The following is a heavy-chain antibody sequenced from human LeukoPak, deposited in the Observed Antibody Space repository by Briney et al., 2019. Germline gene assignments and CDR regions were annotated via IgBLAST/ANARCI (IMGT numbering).Heavy chain of an antibody. D-gene: IGHD3-10*01. J-gene: IGHJ4*02. CDR3: ARDRLWFGERGFDY. CDR1: GFTFDDYG. CDR2: INWNGGST. V-gene: IGHV3-20*04. Sequence: PGGSLRLSCAASGFTFDDYGMSWVRQAPGKGLEWVSGINWNGGSTGYADSVKGRFTISRGNAKNSLYLQMNSLRAEDTALYYCARDRLWFGERGFDYWGQGTLVTVSS.